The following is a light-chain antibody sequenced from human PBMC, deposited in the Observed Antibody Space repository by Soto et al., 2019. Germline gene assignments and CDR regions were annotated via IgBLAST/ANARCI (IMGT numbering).Light chain of an antibody. Sequence: EIQMNLSPSTLSGSIGDRVTITCRASETISSWLAWYQQKPEEAPKLLIYKASTLKSGVPSRFSGSGSGTEFTLTISSLQPDDVATYYCQHYNSYSEAFGQGTKV. CDR2: KAS. CDR1: ETISSW. CDR3: QHYNSYSEA. V-gene: IGKV1-5*03. J-gene: IGKJ1*01.